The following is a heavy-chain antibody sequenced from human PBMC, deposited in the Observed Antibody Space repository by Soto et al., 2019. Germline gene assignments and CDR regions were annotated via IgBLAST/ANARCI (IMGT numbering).Heavy chain of an antibody. J-gene: IGHJ4*02. CDR3: ARYFRGSGRYFFDY. CDR1: GFTFISSF. D-gene: IGHD6-19*01. V-gene: IGHV3-7*03. CDR2: INQDGSVT. Sequence: TGGSLRLSCVASGFTFISSFIVFFRLAPGKGLEWVANINQDGSVTYYVDSVGGRFTISRDNTKDSLYLQMNSLRGEDTAMYYCARYFRGSGRYFFDYWGQGTLVTVSS.